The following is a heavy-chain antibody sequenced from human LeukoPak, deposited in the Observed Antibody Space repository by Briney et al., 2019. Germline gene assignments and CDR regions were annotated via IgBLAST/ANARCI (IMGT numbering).Heavy chain of an antibody. CDR2: VKPNSGDT. Sequence: ASVKVSCKSSGYTLTHYYMHWVRQAPRQGLEWMGWVKPNSGDTNYAVKFQGRVSMNRDSSISTAYVDLSDLRSDDTAVYCCARGRNIEMTTMSGGSDYRGQGTLVTVSS. D-gene: IGHD5-24*01. V-gene: IGHV1-2*02. J-gene: IGHJ4*02. CDR3: ARGRNIEMTTMSGGSDY. CDR1: GYTLTHYY.